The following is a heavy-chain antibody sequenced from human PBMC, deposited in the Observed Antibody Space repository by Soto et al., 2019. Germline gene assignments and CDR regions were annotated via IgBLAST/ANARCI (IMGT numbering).Heavy chain of an antibody. V-gene: IGHV4-59*01. J-gene: IGHJ5*02. CDR3: ESDPSYDSSGYYSWFDP. D-gene: IGHD3-22*01. CDR2: IYYSGST. Sequence: SETLSLTCTVSGGSISSYYWSWIRQPPGKGLEWIGYIYYSGSTNYNPSLKSRVTISVDTSKNQFSLKLSSVTAADTAVYYCESDPSYDSSGYYSWFDPWGQGTLVTVS. CDR1: GGSISSYY.